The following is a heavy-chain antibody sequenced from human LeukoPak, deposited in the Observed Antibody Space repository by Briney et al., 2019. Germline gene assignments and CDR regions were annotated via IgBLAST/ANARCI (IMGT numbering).Heavy chain of an antibody. CDR1: VGFISSYY. D-gene: IGHD4-17*01. V-gene: IGHV4-59*13. J-gene: IGHJ4*02. Sequence: VPLSLLCTVWVGFISSYYWRWIREPPEKGLVGCGYIYCSGSTNYNPSLKSRVTISVDTSKNQFSLKLSSVTAADTAVYYCARGIHDYGDYGGWYYFDYWGQGTLVTVSS. CDR2: IYCSGST. CDR3: ARGIHDYGDYGGWYYFDY.